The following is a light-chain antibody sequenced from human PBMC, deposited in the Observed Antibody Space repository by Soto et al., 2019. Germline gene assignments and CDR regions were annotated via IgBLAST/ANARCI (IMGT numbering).Light chain of an antibody. J-gene: IGLJ1*01. CDR3: SSYTSTMTND. CDR1: SSDVGGFNS. CDR2: DVV. V-gene: IGLV2-14*03. Sequence: QSVLTQPASVSGSPGQSITISCTGTSSDVGGFNSVSWYQLRPGTAPKLILYDVVDRPSGVSYRFSGSKSGNTASLTISGLQAADEADYFCSSYTSTMTNDFGSGTKVTVL.